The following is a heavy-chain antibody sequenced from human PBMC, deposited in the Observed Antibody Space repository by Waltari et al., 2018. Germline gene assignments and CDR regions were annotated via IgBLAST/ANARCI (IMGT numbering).Heavy chain of an antibody. V-gene: IGHV4-4*02. D-gene: IGHD2-15*01. Sequence: QLQLQESGPGLVHPSGTLSSICAAPGDSIHSWWSWGRQPPGKGLEWIGQVLGSGRTNYNPSFASRITISLDTSTHQFALKMTSATAADTALYYCARDRGRGLYLDTWGQGILVTVSP. CDR1: GDSIHSW. CDR2: VLGSGRT. CDR3: ARDRGRGLYLDT. J-gene: IGHJ4*02.